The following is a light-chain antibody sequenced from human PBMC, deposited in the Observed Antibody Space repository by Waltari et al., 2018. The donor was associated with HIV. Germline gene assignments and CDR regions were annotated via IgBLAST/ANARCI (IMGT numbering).Light chain of an antibody. CDR1: NLDEKY. CDR3: QAWDSHTVV. J-gene: IGLJ2*01. V-gene: IGLV3-1*01. Sequence: SYDLTQPPSVSVSPGQTANIACSGDNLDEKYTSWYQQKADQAPVLLMYQDTKRPAGIPARFSGSVSGNTAILTISGTLPLDEGDYYYQAWDSHTVVFGGGTKLTVL. CDR2: QDT.